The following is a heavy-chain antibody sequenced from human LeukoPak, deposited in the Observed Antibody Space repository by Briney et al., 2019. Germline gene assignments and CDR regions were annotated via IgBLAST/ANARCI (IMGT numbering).Heavy chain of an antibody. CDR3: ARNRGATFTPAFDY. V-gene: IGHV4-59*08. D-gene: IGHD1-26*01. CDR2: IYYSGST. J-gene: IGHJ4*02. Sequence: SETLSLTCTVSGGSISSYYWSWIRQPPGKGLEWIGYIYYSGSTNYNPSLKSRVTISVDTSKNQFSLKLSSVTAADTAVYYCARNRGATFTPAFDYWGRGTLVTVSS. CDR1: GGSISSYY.